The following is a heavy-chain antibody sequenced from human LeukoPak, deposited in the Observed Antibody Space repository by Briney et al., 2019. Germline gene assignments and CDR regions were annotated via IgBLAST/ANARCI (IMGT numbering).Heavy chain of an antibody. Sequence: SETLSLTCTVSGGSISTYYWSWIRQPPGKGLEWIGYIYYSGSTNYNPSLKSRVTISVDTSKNQFSLKPSSVTAADTAVYYCARDSGFGQLDLAYWGQGTLVTVSS. CDR3: ARDSGFGQLDLAY. CDR1: GGSISTYY. V-gene: IGHV4-59*01. J-gene: IGHJ4*02. CDR2: IYYSGST. D-gene: IGHD6-6*01.